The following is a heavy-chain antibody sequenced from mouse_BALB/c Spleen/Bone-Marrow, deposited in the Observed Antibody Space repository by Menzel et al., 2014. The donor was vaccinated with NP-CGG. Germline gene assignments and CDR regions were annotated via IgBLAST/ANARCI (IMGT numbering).Heavy chain of an antibody. D-gene: IGHD2-1*01. Sequence: DVQLVESGGGLVKLGGSLKLSCAASGFTFSSYYMSWVRQTPEKRLELVAAINSNGGSTYYPDTVKGRFTISRDNAKNTLYLQMSSLKSEDTALYYCARRMIIYGNPYYFDYWGQGTTLTVSS. CDR3: ARRMIIYGNPYYFDY. CDR2: INSNGGST. J-gene: IGHJ2*01. V-gene: IGHV5-6-2*01. CDR1: GFTFSSYY.